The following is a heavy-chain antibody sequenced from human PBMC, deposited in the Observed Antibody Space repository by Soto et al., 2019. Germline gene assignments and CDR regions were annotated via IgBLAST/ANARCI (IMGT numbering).Heavy chain of an antibody. CDR2: INQNGGEK. J-gene: IGHJ5*02. D-gene: IGHD1-1*01. V-gene: IGHV3-7*01. CDR1: GFTFNSYW. Sequence: EVQLVESGGGLVQPGGSLTLSCADSGFTFNSYWMNWVRQAPGKGLEWVANINQNGGEKYYVDSVKGRFTISRDNAKNSLYLQMNSLRVDDTAVYYCARYRMGPTDNNYFDAWGQGTLVAVSS. CDR3: ARYRMGPTDNNYFDA.